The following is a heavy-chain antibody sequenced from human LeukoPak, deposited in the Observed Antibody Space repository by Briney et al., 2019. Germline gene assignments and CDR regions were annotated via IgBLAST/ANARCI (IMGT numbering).Heavy chain of an antibody. CDR2: ISYDGSNK. J-gene: IGHJ4*02. D-gene: IGHD2-2*01. CDR3: ASGIVVVPAAMEADY. Sequence: GGSLRLSCAASGFTFSSYAMHWVRQAPGKGLEWVAVISYDGSNKYYADSVKGRFTISRDNAKNSLYLQMNSLRAEDTAVYYCASGIVVVPAAMEADYWGQGTLVTVSS. CDR1: GFTFSSYA. V-gene: IGHV3-30-3*01.